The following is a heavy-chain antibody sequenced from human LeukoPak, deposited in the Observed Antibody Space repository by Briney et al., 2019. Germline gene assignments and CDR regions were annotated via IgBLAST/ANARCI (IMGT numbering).Heavy chain of an antibody. CDR1: GYTFRNYA. V-gene: IGHV7-4-1*02. CDR2: INTNIGDP. D-gene: IGHD3-10*01. J-gene: IGHJ3*02. CDR3: ARGRHYGSGNYAFDI. Sequence: GASVKVSCKASGYTFRNYAMNWVRQAPGQGLEWMGWINTNIGDPSYAQGFTGRFVFSLDTSVSTAFLLISSLKAEDTAVYYCARGRHYGSGNYAFDIWGQGTMVTVSS.